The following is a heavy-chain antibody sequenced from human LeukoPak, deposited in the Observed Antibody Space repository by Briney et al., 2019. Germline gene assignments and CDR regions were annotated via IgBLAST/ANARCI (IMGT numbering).Heavy chain of an antibody. J-gene: IGHJ4*02. D-gene: IGHD3-22*01. CDR2: IHHSGST. V-gene: IGHV4-4*02. CDR3: AREGRPDSSGYYYHS. Sequence: SETLSLTCAVSGGSISTNNWWTWVRQPPGKGLEWIGEIHHSGSTDYNPSLKSRVTISPDKSKNQFSLTLTSVTAADTAVYYCAREGRPDSSGYYYHSWGQGTLVTVSS. CDR1: GGSISTNNW.